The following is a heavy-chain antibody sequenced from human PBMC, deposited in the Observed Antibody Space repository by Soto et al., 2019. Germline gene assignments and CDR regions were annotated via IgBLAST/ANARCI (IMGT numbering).Heavy chain of an antibody. D-gene: IGHD3-10*01. J-gene: IGHJ4*02. CDR3: AKDRETAWFPDF. V-gene: IGHV3-23*01. Sequence: GSLRLSCAASGFTFTSYALSWVRQAPGKGLEWVSTISGGDTYYADFVKGRFTISRGISKNTLYLQMDGLRAEDTAIYYCAKDRETAWFPDFWGQGALVTVSS. CDR2: ISGGDT. CDR1: GFTFTSYA.